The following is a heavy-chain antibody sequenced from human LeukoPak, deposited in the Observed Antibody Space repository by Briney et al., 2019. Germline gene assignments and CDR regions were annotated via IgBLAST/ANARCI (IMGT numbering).Heavy chain of an antibody. V-gene: IGHV3-30-3*01. CDR3: ARDPGYSFDY. Sequence: GGSLRLSCAASGFTFSTYAMHWVRQAPGKGLEWVAVISYDGSNKYYADSVKGRFTISRDNPKNTLYLQMNSLRAEDTAVYYCARDPGYSFDYWGQGTLVTVSS. CDR2: ISYDGSNK. CDR1: GFTFSTYA. J-gene: IGHJ4*02. D-gene: IGHD2-21*01.